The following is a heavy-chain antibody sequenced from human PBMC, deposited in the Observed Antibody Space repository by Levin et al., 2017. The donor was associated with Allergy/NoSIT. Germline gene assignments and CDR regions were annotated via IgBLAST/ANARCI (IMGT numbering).Heavy chain of an antibody. CDR1: GFTFSSYA. CDR2: ISGSGGST. CDR3: AKENPYCSSTSCPRPSRYYYYGMDV. J-gene: IGHJ6*02. D-gene: IGHD2-2*01. V-gene: IGHV3-23*01. Sequence: GGSLRLSCAASGFTFSSYAMSWVRQAPGKGLEWVSAISGSGGSTYYADSVKGRFTISRDNSKNTLYLQMNSLRAEDTAVYCCAKENPYCSSTSCPRPSRYYYYGMDVWGQGTTVTVSS.